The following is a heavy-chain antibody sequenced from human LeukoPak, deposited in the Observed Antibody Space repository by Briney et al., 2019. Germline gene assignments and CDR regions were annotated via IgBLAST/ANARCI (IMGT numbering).Heavy chain of an antibody. CDR2: ISSSSSYI. J-gene: IGHJ4*02. Sequence: GGSLRLSCAGSGFTFSSYSMNWVRQAPGKGLEWVSCISSSSSYIYYADSVKGRFTISRDNAKNSLYLQMNSLRAEDTAVYYCASSLPMRVDSSGYYDASNFDYWGQGTLVTVSS. CDR1: GFTFSSYS. V-gene: IGHV3-21*04. CDR3: ASSLPMRVDSSGYYDASNFDY. D-gene: IGHD3-22*01.